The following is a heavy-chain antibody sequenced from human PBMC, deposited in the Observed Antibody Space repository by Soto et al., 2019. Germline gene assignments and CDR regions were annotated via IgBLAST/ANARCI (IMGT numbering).Heavy chain of an antibody. CDR1: GYTFTSYY. V-gene: IGHV1-8*01. Sequence: ASVNVSCKPSGYTFTSYYINWVRQATGQGLECMGWMNPNSGNTGYAQKFQGRVTMTRNTSISTAYMELSSLRSEDTAVYYCASLPTRRRWRDAFDIWGQGTMVTVSS. D-gene: IGHD4-17*01. CDR3: ASLPTRRRWRDAFDI. J-gene: IGHJ3*02. CDR2: MNPNSGNT.